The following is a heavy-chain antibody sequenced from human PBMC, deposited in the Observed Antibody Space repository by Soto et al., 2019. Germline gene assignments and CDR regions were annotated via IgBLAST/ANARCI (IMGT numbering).Heavy chain of an antibody. CDR1: GGTFSSYA. CDR2: IIPIFGTA. D-gene: IGHD2-15*01. V-gene: IGHV1-69*01. Sequence: QVQLVQSGAEVKKPGSSVKVSCKASGGTFSSYAISWVRQAPRQGLEWMGGIIPIFGTANYAQKFQGRVTITADESTNTADMEPSSLTSENTSVYYCRQKNQLGVREYCSSGCIPAAYYCCGMDVWGQGTTVTVSS. J-gene: IGHJ6*02. CDR3: RQKNQLGVREYCSSGCIPAAYYCCGMDV.